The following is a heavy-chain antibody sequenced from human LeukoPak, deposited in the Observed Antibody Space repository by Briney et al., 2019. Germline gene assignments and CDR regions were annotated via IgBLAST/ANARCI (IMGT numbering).Heavy chain of an antibody. J-gene: IGHJ5*02. V-gene: IGHV1-69*04. CDR1: GGTFSSYT. CDR3: ARDPDCTNGVCSGRFDP. Sequence: SVKVSCKASGGTFSSYTISWVRQAPGQGLEWMGRIIPILGIANYAQKFQGRVTITADKSTSTAYMEPSSLRSEDTAVYYCARDPDCTNGVCSGRFDPWGQGTLVTVSS. CDR2: IIPILGIA. D-gene: IGHD2-8*01.